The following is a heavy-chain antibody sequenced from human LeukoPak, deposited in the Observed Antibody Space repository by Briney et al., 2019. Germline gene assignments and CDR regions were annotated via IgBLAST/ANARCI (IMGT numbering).Heavy chain of an antibody. CDR3: AREQSIVGATFDY. Sequence: GGSLRLSCAASGFTFSNYNINWVRQAPGEGLEWVANIKQDGSEKYYVDSVKGRFTISRDNAKNSLYLQMNSLRAEDTAVYYCAREQSIVGATFDYWGQGTLVTVSS. D-gene: IGHD1-26*01. J-gene: IGHJ4*02. CDR2: IKQDGSEK. CDR1: GFTFSNYN. V-gene: IGHV3-7*03.